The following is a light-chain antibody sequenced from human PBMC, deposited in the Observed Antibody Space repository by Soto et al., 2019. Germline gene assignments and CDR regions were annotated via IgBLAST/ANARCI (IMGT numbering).Light chain of an antibody. J-gene: IGKJ2*01. Sequence: DIVLTQSPATLSLSPGERATLSCRASQSVSSYLAWYQQRPGHVPRLLIYDASKRATGIPARFSASGSGTDFTLTISSLEPEDFAIYFCQPRSNWPPMYTFGQGTKLEIK. V-gene: IGKV3-11*01. CDR2: DAS. CDR3: QPRSNWPPMYT. CDR1: QSVSSY.